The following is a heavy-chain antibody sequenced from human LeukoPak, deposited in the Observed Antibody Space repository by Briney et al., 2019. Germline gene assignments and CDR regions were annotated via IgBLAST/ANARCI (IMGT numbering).Heavy chain of an antibody. V-gene: IGHV4-59*01. D-gene: IGHD3-10*01. CDR2: IYYSGST. J-gene: IGHJ4*02. CDR1: GASISGYY. CDR3: AKKREPTYYYGSGSYLPFDY. Sequence: PSETLSLTCTVSGASISGYYWSWIRQPPGKGLEWIGYIYYSGSTNYNPALNSRVTISVESSKNQFSLKLSSVTAADTAVYYCAKKREPTYYYGSGSYLPFDYWGQGTLVTVSS.